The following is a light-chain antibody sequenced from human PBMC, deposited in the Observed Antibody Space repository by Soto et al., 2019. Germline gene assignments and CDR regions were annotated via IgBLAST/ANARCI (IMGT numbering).Light chain of an antibody. Sequence: QSALTQPASVSGSPGQSITISCTGTSSDVGGYNYVSWYQHHPGKAPKLMIYEVSNRPSGVSNRFSGSKSGNTASLTISGLQAEDEADYYCSSYTSSSPVVCGTGTKLAVL. CDR1: SSDVGGYNY. CDR2: EVS. V-gene: IGLV2-14*01. CDR3: SSYTSSSPVV. J-gene: IGLJ1*01.